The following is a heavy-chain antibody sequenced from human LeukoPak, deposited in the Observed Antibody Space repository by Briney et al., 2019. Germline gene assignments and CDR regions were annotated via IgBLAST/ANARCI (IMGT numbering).Heavy chain of an antibody. Sequence: GGSLRLSCAASGFTFSSYAMSWVRQAPGKGLEWVSAISGSGGSTYYVDSVKGRFTISRDNSKNTLYLQMNNLRAEDTAVYYCAKDPTSPHDYWGQGTLVTVSS. V-gene: IGHV3-23*01. D-gene: IGHD1-14*01. CDR2: ISGSGGST. CDR1: GFTFSSYA. J-gene: IGHJ4*02. CDR3: AKDPTSPHDY.